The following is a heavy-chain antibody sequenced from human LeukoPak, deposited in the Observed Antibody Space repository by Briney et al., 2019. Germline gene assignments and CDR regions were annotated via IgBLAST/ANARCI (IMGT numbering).Heavy chain of an antibody. J-gene: IGHJ5*02. CDR1: GFNLNSYA. CDR3: ARAGASGWYAAGWFDP. CDR2: INTDGRTT. Sequence: GGSLRLSCAVSGFNLNSYAMHWVRQAPGKGLVWVSSINTDGRTTRYASSVQGRFTISRDNAKNTLYLQMNSLRDDDTAVYYCARAGASGWYAAGWFDPWGQGTLVTVSS. V-gene: IGHV3-74*01. D-gene: IGHD6-19*01.